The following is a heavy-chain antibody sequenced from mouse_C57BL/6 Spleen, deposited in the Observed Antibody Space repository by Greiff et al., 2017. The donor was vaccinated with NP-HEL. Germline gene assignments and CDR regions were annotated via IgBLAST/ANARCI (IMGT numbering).Heavy chain of an antibody. CDR2: INYDGSST. CDR1: GFTFSDYY. J-gene: IGHJ4*01. Sequence: EVKLVESEGGLVQPGSSMKLSCTASGFTFSDYYMAWVRQVPEKGLEWVANINYDGSSTYYLDSLKSRFIISRDNAKNILYLQMSSLKSEDTATYYCARGVDGYYVDYAMDYWGQGTSVTVSS. V-gene: IGHV5-16*01. CDR3: ARGVDGYYVDYAMDY. D-gene: IGHD2-3*01.